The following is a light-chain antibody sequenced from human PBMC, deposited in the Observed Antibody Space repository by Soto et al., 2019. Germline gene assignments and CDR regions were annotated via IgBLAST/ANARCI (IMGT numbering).Light chain of an antibody. CDR2: EVI. Sequence: QSALTQPPSASGSPGQSVTISCTGTSSDVGNYDYVSWYQQYPGKAPKLIIYEVIRRPSGVPDRFSGSKSGNTASLTVSGLRPEDEADYYCSSYADRNDVFGTGTKLTVL. CDR3: SSYADRNDV. J-gene: IGLJ1*01. V-gene: IGLV2-8*01. CDR1: SSDVGNYDY.